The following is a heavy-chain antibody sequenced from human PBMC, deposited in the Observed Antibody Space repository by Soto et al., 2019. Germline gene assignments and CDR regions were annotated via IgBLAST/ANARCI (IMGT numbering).Heavy chain of an antibody. J-gene: IGHJ6*02. D-gene: IGHD3-9*01. V-gene: IGHV3-30-3*01. CDR2: ISYDGSNK. CDR3: ARDGGPVRYFDWLYHYYGMDV. CDR1: GFTFSSYA. Sequence: GSLRLSCAASGFTFSSYAMHWVRQAPGKGLEWVAVISYDGSNKYYADSVKGRFTISRDNSKNTLYLQMNSLRAEDTAVYYCARDGGPVRYFDWLYHYYGMDVWGQGTTVTVSS.